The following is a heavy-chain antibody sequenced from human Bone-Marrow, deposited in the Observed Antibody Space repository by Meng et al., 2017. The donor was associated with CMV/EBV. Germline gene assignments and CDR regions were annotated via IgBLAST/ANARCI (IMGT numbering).Heavy chain of an antibody. V-gene: IGHV3-9*01. J-gene: IGHJ4*02. Sequence: SLRLSCAATGFTFDDYAMYWVRQAPGKGLEWVSGISWNSGSIGYADSVKGRFTISRDNAKNSLYLQMNSLRAEDTALYYCAKDSRAYYYDSRPKGSFDYWGQGTLVTVSS. CDR1: GFTFDDYA. D-gene: IGHD3-22*01. CDR3: AKDSRAYYYDSRPKGSFDY. CDR2: ISWNSGSI.